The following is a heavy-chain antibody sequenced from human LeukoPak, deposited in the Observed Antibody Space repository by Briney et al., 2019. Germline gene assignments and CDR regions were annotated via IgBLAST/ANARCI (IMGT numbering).Heavy chain of an antibody. Sequence: ASVKVSCKASGYTFTSYGISWVRQAPGQGLEWMGWISAYNGNTNYAQKLQGRVTMTTDTSTSTAYMELSRLRFDDTAVYYCASSPAIYYFDYWGQGTLVTVSS. CDR1: GYTFTSYG. J-gene: IGHJ4*02. D-gene: IGHD2-21*01. CDR3: ASSPAIYYFDY. CDR2: ISAYNGNT. V-gene: IGHV1-18*01.